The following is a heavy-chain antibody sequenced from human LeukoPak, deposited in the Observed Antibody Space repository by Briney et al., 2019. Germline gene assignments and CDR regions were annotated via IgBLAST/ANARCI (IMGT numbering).Heavy chain of an antibody. CDR2: ISGSGGST. CDR3: AKDPSGSYYEGYYFDY. J-gene: IGHJ4*02. Sequence: PGGSLRLSCAASGFTFSSYAMSWVRQAPGKGLEWVSAISGSGGSTYYADSVKGRFTISRDNSKNTLYLQMNSLRAEDTVVYYCAKDPSGSYYEGYYFDYWGQGTLVTVSS. D-gene: IGHD1-26*01. CDR1: GFTFSSYA. V-gene: IGHV3-23*01.